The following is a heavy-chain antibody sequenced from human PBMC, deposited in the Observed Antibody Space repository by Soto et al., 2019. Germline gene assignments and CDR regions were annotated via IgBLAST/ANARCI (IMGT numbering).Heavy chain of an antibody. CDR3: ATVRWELHDAFDI. D-gene: IGHD4-17*01. CDR2: IHHSGMT. Sequence: QVQLQESGPGLVKPSQTLSLTCTVSGGSISTGGYYWSWIRQHPGRGREWIGYIHHSGMTFYNPSLQSRVAISIDTSENQFSLKLSSVTAADTAVYYCATVRWELHDAFDIWGHGTMVSVSS. V-gene: IGHV4-31*03. J-gene: IGHJ3*02. CDR1: GGSISTGGYY.